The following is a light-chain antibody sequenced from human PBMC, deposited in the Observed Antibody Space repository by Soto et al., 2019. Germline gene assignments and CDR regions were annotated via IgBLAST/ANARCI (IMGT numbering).Light chain of an antibody. CDR1: QDISND. V-gene: IGKV1-6*01. J-gene: IGKJ5*01. CDR2: AAS. CDR3: QQANSFPIX. Sequence: IQMAHSPSSLSASVGYRVTVISRAGQDISNDLGWYQQKPGKAPKXLIYAASSLQSGVPSRFSGSGSGTDSTLTISSLQPEDCAIYFCQQANSFPIXLGQGTRLEI.